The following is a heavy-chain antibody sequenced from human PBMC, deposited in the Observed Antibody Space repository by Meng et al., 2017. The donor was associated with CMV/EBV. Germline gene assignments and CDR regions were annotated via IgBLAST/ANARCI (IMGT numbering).Heavy chain of an antibody. J-gene: IGHJ6*02. CDR2: IYYSGST. CDR1: GGSISSYY. V-gene: IGHV4-59*08. D-gene: IGHD2-21*01. CDR3: ARGTDCGGDCYSGAKNGMDV. Sequence: SETLSLTCTVSGGSISSYYWSWIRQPPGKGLEWIGYIYYSGSTYYNPSLKSRVTISVDTSKNQFSLKLSSVTAADTAVYYCARGTDCGGDCYSGAKNGMDVWGQGTTVTVSS.